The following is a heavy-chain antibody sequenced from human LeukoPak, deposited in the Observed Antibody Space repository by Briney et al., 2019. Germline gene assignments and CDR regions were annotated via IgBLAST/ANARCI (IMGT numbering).Heavy chain of an antibody. CDR3: ARYNYGANLVGDAFDI. CDR2: IYPGDSKT. V-gene: IGHV5-51*01. J-gene: IGHJ3*02. Sequence: GESLKISCKASGYSFSYYWIGWVRQIPGKGLEWMGIIYPGDSKTRYSPSFQGQLTISADKSTNAAYLQWSSLKASDTAIYYCARYNYGANLVGDAFDIWGQGTMVTVSS. CDR1: GYSFSYYW. D-gene: IGHD4-23*01.